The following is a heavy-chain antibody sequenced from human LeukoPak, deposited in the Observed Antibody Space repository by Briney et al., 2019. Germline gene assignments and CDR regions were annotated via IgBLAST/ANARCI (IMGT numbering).Heavy chain of an antibody. CDR3: AKEHYYDPGSGYFDY. J-gene: IGHJ4*02. CDR2: ISGSGGST. V-gene: IGHV3-23*01. Sequence: GGSLRLSCAASGFTFSSYAVSWVRQAPGKGLEWVSAISGSGGSTYYADSVKGRFTISRDNSKNTLYLQMNSLRAEDTAVYYCAKEHYYDPGSGYFDYWGQGTLVTVSS. CDR1: GFTFSSYA. D-gene: IGHD3-22*01.